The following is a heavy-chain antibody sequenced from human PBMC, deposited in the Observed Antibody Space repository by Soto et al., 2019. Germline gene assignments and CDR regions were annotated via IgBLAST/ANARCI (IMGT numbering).Heavy chain of an antibody. V-gene: IGHV1-8*01. Sequence: ASVKVSCKASGYTFTSYDINWVRQATGQGLEWMGWMNPNSGNTGFAQKFQGRVTMNRDNSISTAYMELSSLRSEDTAVYYCARGHIVGARPGNYWGQGTLVTVSS. J-gene: IGHJ4*02. CDR1: GYTFTSYD. CDR3: ARGHIVGARPGNY. D-gene: IGHD1-26*01. CDR2: MNPNSGNT.